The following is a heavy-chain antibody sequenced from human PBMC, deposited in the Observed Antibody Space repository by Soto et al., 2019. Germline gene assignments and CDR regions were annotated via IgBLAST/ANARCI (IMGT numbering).Heavy chain of an antibody. D-gene: IGHD2-2*01. CDR3: ARHVPAAGYYYGMDV. CDR1: GDSFTSYA. Sequence: ASVKLSCKASGDSFTSYAMQCVRQSQGPRIAWMGWINPGNGKTSDAQEFRVRVTSTRNTTTSTAYIEPSSLRSEDTAVYYCARHVPAAGYYYGMDVWGQGTTVTVSS. J-gene: IGHJ6*02. V-gene: IGHV1-3*03. CDR2: INPGNGKT.